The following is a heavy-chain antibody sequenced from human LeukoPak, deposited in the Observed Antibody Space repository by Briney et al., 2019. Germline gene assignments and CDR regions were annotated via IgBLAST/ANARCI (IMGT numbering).Heavy chain of an antibody. D-gene: IGHD6-19*01. CDR2: IIPIFGTA. V-gene: IGHV1-69*13. CDR3: ARGSPSVSSGWSAAFDY. CDR1: GGTFSSYA. Sequence: SVKVSCKASGGTFSSYAISWVRQAPGQGLEWMGGIIPIFGTANYAQKFQGRVTINADESTSTAYMELSSLRSEDTAVYYCARGSPSVSSGWSAAFDYWGQGTLVTVSS. J-gene: IGHJ4*02.